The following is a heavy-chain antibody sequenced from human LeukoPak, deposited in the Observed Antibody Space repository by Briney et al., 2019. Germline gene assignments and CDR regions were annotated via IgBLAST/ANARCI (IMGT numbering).Heavy chain of an antibody. D-gene: IGHD3-9*01. J-gene: IGHJ4*02. CDR1: GGSFSGYY. CDR3: ARERPSYYDILTGYYPRSLPYYFDY. V-gene: IGHV4-34*01. CDR2: INHNGST. Sequence: SETLSLTCAVYGGSFSGYYWSWIRQPPGKGLEWIGEINHNGSTNYNPSLKSRVTISVDTSKNQFSLKLSSVTAADTAVYYCARERPSYYDILTGYYPRSLPYYFDYWGQGTLVTVSS.